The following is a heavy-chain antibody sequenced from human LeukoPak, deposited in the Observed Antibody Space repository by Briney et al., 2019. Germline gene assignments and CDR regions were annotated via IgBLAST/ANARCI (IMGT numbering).Heavy chain of an antibody. V-gene: IGHV4-59*08. CDR3: ARHAPCGTSCYNPYFDY. CDR1: GGSISSYY. D-gene: IGHD2-2*02. CDR2: IYYSGST. Sequence: SETLSLTCTVSGGSISSYYWSWIRQPPGKGLEWIGYIYYSGSTNYNPSLKSRVTISVDTSKNQFSLKLSSVTAADTAVYYCARHAPCGTSCYNPYFDYWGQGTLVTVSS. J-gene: IGHJ4*02.